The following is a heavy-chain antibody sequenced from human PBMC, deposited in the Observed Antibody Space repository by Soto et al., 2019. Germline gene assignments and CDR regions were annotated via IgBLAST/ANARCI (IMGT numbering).Heavy chain of an antibody. J-gene: IGHJ4*02. CDR2: LSSDGFGA. V-gene: IGHV3-74*03. Sequence: PGGSLRLSCAVSGFSLNPYWMHRVRQAPGRGLEWVSRLSSDGFGAAYADSVKGRFFISRDIASKTLFLRMNSLRADYTAVYYFARDLGGPDYWGRGTSVTVSS. CDR1: GFSLNPYW. CDR3: ARDLGGPDY. D-gene: IGHD3-16*01.